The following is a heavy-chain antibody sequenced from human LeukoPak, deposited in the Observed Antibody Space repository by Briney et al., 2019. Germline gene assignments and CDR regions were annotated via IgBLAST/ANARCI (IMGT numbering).Heavy chain of an antibody. J-gene: IGHJ6*03. D-gene: IGHD2-15*01. V-gene: IGHV3-53*01. Sequence: GGSLRLSCAASGFTVSSNYMSWVRQAPGKGLEWVSVIYSGGSTYYADSVKGRFTISRDNSKNTLYLQMNSLRAEDTAVYYCARQAATRYYYYYMDVWGKGPRSPSP. CDR1: GFTVSSNY. CDR3: ARQAATRYYYYYMDV. CDR2: IYSGGST.